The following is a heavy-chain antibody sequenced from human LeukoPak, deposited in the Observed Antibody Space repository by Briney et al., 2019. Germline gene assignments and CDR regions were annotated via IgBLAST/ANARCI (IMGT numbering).Heavy chain of an antibody. CDR3: ARGANLITGSPTHLDY. V-gene: IGHV4-59*01. D-gene: IGHD1-20*01. CDR2: IYYTGNT. J-gene: IGHJ4*02. Sequence: EALSLPFTVSGGSISYYYWTWIRRPPGRGLEWLGYIYYTGNTNYNPSLKRRVTISVDTSKNQFSLQLSSVTAADTAVYYCARGANLITGSPTHLDYWGQGTLVTVSS. CDR1: GGSISYYY.